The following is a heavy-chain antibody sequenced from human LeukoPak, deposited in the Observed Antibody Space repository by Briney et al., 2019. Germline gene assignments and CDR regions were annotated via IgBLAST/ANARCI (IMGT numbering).Heavy chain of an antibody. Sequence: PSETLSLTCTVSGVSINNYYWSWIRQPPGKGLEWIGYVYDSGSTKYNPSLESRVTISEDTSKNQFFLKLTSVTAADTAVYFCATSYTSGWAGAFDIWGHGTVVTFSS. CDR3: ATSYTSGWAGAFDI. CDR2: VYDSGST. J-gene: IGHJ3*02. D-gene: IGHD6-19*01. V-gene: IGHV4-59*01. CDR1: GVSINNYY.